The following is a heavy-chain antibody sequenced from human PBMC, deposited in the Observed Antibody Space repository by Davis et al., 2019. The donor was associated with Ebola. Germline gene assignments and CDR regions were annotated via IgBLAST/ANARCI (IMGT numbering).Heavy chain of an antibody. J-gene: IGHJ4*02. D-gene: IGHD6-6*01. CDR3: ARGGTRTAARHDY. CDR2: ISSSSSYI. Sequence: GESLKISCAASGFTFSSYSMNWVRQAPGKGLEWVSSISSSSSYIYYADSVKGRFTISRDNAKNSLYLQMNSLRAEDTAVYYCARGGTRTAARHDYWGQGTLVTVSS. CDR1: GFTFSSYS. V-gene: IGHV3-21*01.